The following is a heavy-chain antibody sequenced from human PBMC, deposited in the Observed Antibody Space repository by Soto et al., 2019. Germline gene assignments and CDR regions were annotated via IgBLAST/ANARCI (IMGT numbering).Heavy chain of an antibody. V-gene: IGHV4-39*01. CDR3: TRHSYTHPGSVDY. CDR2: IYFTGSP. D-gene: IGHD3-10*01. CDR1: GNSINNTNYY. J-gene: IGHJ4*02. Sequence: SETLCFTCNVSGNSINNTNYYGGWISQSPGTGLEWLASIYFTGSPQSNPSLRSRITISVDTTNNHFSLQLRSVTAADTAIYYCTRHSYTHPGSVDYWGQGTRVTVSS.